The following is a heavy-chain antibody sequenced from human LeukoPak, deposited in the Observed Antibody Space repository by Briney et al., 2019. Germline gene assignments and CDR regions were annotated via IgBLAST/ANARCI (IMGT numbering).Heavy chain of an antibody. CDR3: AREGDYYDSSGPLT. CDR1: GFTFGSYW. Sequence: GGSLRLSCAASGFTFGSYWMSWVRQAPGKGLEWVANIKQDGSEKYYVDSVKGRFTISRDNAKNSLYLQMNSLRAEDTAVYYCAREGDYYDSSGPLTWGQGTLVAVSS. J-gene: IGHJ5*02. CDR2: IKQDGSEK. D-gene: IGHD3-22*01. V-gene: IGHV3-7*01.